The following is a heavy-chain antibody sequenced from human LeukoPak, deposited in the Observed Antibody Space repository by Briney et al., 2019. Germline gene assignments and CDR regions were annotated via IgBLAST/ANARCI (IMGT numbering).Heavy chain of an antibody. CDR3: AKGYTFHGVAHDSGYFDY. CDR1: GFTFGDYT. CDR2: ITWDGGNI. J-gene: IGHJ4*02. Sequence: PGGSLRLSCVTSGFTFGDYTMHWVRQVPGKGLEWLSGITWDGGNIAYADSVKGRFTISRDNAKSSLYLQMNSLRHEDMAFYFCAKGYTFHGVAHDSGYFDYWGQGTLVTVSS. V-gene: IGHV3-9*03. D-gene: IGHD3-3*01.